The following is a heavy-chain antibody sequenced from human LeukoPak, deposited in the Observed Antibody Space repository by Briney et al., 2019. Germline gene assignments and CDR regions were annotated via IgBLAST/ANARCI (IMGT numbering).Heavy chain of an antibody. Sequence: VASVKVSCKASGGTFSSYAISWVRQAPGQGLEWMGRIIPILGIANYAQKFQGRVTITADKSTSTAYMELSSLRSEDTAVYYCARDAGQLLWFGEFSRSFDYWGQGTLVTVSS. V-gene: IGHV1-69*04. D-gene: IGHD3-10*01. CDR2: IIPILGIA. CDR3: ARDAGQLLWFGEFSRSFDY. J-gene: IGHJ4*02. CDR1: GGTFSSYA.